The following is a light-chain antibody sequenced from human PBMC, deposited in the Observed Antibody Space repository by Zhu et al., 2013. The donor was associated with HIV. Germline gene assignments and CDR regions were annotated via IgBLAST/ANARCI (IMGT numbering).Light chain of an antibody. CDR1: QSVSSNY. V-gene: IGKV3-20*01. CDR3: QQYGSSPPYT. Sequence: EIVLTQSPGTLSLSPGERATLSCRASQSVSSNYLAWYQQKPGQAPRLLFYGASSRATGIPDRFTGSGSGTDFTLTISRLEPEDFAVYYCQQYGSSPPYTFGHGTKLEIK. CDR2: GAS. J-gene: IGKJ2*01.